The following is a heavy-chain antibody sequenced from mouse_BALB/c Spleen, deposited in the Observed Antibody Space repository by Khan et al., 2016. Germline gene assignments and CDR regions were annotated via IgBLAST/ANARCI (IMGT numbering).Heavy chain of an antibody. CDR3: ASYYGSSYDYFDY. D-gene: IGHD1-1*01. CDR2: IYPGDGDT. CDR1: GYTFTSYW. J-gene: IGHJ2*01. Sequence: QVQLQQSGAELARPGASVKLSCKASGYTFTSYWMQWVKQRPGQGLEWIGAIYPGDGDTRYTQKFKGKATLTADKSSSTAYVQLSSLASEDSAVYSCASYYGSSYDYFDYWGQGTTLTVSS. V-gene: IGHV1-87*01.